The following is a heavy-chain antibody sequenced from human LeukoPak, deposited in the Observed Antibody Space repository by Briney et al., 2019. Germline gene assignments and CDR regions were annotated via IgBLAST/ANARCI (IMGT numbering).Heavy chain of an antibody. Sequence: ASVKVSCKASEYTFTGYNIHWVRQAPGQGLEWMGWINPKSGVTSFAQRFQARVSLTRDTSITTAYMELSRLRSADTAIYYCATTSFWTGYADDAFDIWGQGTMVIVSS. CDR2: INPKSGVT. D-gene: IGHD3/OR15-3a*01. J-gene: IGHJ3*02. CDR1: EYTFTGYN. V-gene: IGHV1-2*02. CDR3: ATTSFWTGYADDAFDI.